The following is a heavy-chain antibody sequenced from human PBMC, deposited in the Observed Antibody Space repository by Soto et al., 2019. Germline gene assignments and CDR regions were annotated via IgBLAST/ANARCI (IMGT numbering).Heavy chain of an antibody. D-gene: IGHD6-19*01. CDR1: GYTFTSYG. J-gene: IGHJ4*02. CDR3: ARDLAVALIDY. CDR2: ISAYNGNT. Sequence: QVQLVQSGAEVKKPGASVKVSCKASGYTFTSYGISWVRQAPGQGLEWMGWISAYNGNTKYAQKLQGRVNMTTDTSTSTGYMELRSLRSDDTAVYSCARDLAVALIDYWGQGTLVTVSS. V-gene: IGHV1-18*01.